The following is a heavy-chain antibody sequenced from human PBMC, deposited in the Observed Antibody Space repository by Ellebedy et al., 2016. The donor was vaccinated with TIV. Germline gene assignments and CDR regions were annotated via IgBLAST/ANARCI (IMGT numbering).Heavy chain of an antibody. CDR1: GFTFTTYW. Sequence: GGSLRLSCAASGFTFTTYWMNWVRQAPGKGLEWVANINQDATKKYYVDSVKGRFTISRDNAKNSLYLQMNSLRAEDAAVYYCARALSREYYFDYWGQGTLVTVSS. J-gene: IGHJ4*02. CDR2: INQDATKK. D-gene: IGHD2-15*01. CDR3: ARALSREYYFDY. V-gene: IGHV3-7*03.